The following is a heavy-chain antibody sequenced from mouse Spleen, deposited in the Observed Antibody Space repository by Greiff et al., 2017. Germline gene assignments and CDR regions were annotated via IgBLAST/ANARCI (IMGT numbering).Heavy chain of an antibody. Sequence: QVQLQQSGPELVKPGASVKLSCKASGYTFTSYDINWVKQRPGQGLEWIGWIYPRDGSTKYNEKFKGKATLTVDTSSSTAYMELHSLTSEDSAVYFCATAAYYGNPAWFAYWGQGTLVTVSA. CDR1: GYTFTSYD. D-gene: IGHD2-10*01. J-gene: IGHJ3*01. CDR2: IYPRDGST. CDR3: ATAAYYGNPAWFAY. V-gene: IGHV1-85*01.